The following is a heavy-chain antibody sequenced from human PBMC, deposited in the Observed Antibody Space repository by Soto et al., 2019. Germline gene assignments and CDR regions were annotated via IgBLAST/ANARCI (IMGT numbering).Heavy chain of an antibody. CDR2: ISAYNGNT. CDR1: GYTFTSYG. V-gene: IGHV1-18*01. J-gene: IGHJ6*02. D-gene: IGHD3-10*01. Sequence: ASVKVSCKASGYTFTSYGISWVRQAPGQGLEWMGWISAYNGNTNYAQKLQGRVTMTTDTSTSTAYMELRSLRSDDTAVYYCARVPISGLWFTIHYYYYGMDVWG. CDR3: ARVPISGLWFTIHYYYYGMDV.